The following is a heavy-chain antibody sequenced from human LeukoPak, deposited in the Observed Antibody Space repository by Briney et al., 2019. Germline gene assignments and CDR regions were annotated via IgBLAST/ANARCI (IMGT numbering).Heavy chain of an antibody. CDR2: ISSGGSTT. CDR3: ARDHMGYDY. D-gene: IGHD1-26*01. CDR1: GFTFSSYS. V-gene: IGHV3-48*04. Sequence: PGGSLRLSCAASGFTFSSYSMNWVRRAPGKGLEWVSYISSGGSTTYYAGSVKGRFTVSRDNAKNSLYLQMNSLRAEDTAVYYCARDHMGYDYWGQGTLVTVSS. J-gene: IGHJ4*02.